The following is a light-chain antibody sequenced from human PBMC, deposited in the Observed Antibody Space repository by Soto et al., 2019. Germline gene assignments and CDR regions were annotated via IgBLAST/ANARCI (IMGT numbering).Light chain of an antibody. CDR3: QQYISSPLT. V-gene: IGKV3-20*01. CDR2: GAS. J-gene: IGKJ4*01. CDR1: QSLSSIY. Sequence: EVVLTLSAGTLSLSPGKGATLSCRASQSLSSIYLAWYQLKPGQAPRLVVYGASSRATGIPDRFSASGSGTDFALTISRLETEDVAVYYCQQYISSPLTFGGGTKVDIK.